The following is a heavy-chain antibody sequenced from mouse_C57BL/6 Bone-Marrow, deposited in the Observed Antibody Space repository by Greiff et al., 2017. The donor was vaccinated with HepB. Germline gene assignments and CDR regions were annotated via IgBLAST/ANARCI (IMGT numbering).Heavy chain of an antibody. D-gene: IGHD1-1*01. J-gene: IGHJ3*01. CDR1: GYTFTSYG. CDR2: IYPRSGNT. V-gene: IGHV1-81*01. CDR3: ARESSYWFAY. Sequence: QVQLKQSGAELARPGASVKLSCKASGYTFTSYGISWVKQRTGQGLGWIGEIYPRSGNTYYNEKFKGKATLTADKSSSTAYMELRSLTSEDSAVYFCARESSYWFAYWGQGTLVTVSA.